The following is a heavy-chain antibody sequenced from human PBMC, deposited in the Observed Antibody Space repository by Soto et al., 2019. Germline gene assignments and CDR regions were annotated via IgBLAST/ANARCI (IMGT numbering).Heavy chain of an antibody. J-gene: IGHJ4*02. CDR3: ARSMITFGGEYYFDY. CDR1: GFTFSSYA. CDR2: ISYDGSNK. Sequence: QVQLVESGGGVVQPGRSLRLSCAASGFTFSSYAMHWVRQAPGKGLEWVAVISYDGSNKYYADSVKGRFTISRDNSKNTLYLQMNSLRAEDTAVYYCARSMITFGGEYYFDYWGQRTLVTVSS. D-gene: IGHD3-16*01. V-gene: IGHV3-30-3*01.